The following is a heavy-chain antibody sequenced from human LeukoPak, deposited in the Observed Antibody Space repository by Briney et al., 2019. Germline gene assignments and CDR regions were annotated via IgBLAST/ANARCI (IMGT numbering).Heavy chain of an antibody. CDR1: GFTFDDYG. Sequence: GGSLRLSCAASGFTFDDYGMSWVRQAPGKGLEWVSGINWNGGSTGYADSVKGRFTISRDNAKNSLYLQMNSLRAEDTAVYYCARSGRGVDSFYFYMDVWGKGTTVTVSS. CDR3: ARSGRGVDSFYFYMDV. CDR2: INWNGGST. D-gene: IGHD3-10*01. J-gene: IGHJ6*03. V-gene: IGHV3-20*04.